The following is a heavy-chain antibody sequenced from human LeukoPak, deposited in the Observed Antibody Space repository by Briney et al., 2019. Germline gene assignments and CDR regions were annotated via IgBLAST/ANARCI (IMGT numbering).Heavy chain of an antibody. CDR3: ARSLYCSSTSCQQRDY. CDR1: GGSFSGYY. D-gene: IGHD2-2*01. V-gene: IGHV4-34*01. Sequence: SETLSLTCAVYGGSFSGYYWSWIRQPPGKGLEWIGEINHSGSTNYNPSLKSRVTISVDTSKNQFSLKLSSVTAADTAVYYCARSLYCSSTSCQQRDYWGQGTLVTVSS. J-gene: IGHJ4*02. CDR2: INHSGST.